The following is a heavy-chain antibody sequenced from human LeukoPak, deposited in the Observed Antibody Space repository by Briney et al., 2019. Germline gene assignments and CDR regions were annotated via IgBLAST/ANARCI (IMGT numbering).Heavy chain of an antibody. D-gene: IGHD3-22*01. CDR2: IYFSGST. Sequence: SETLSLTCTVSGASMNTHYWSWIRQPAGKGLEWIGRIYFSGSTDYNPSLKSRVTMSVDTSKNQFSLRLSSVTAADTAVYYCASRYYYDSSGHYFVYWGQGTLVTVSS. J-gene: IGHJ4*02. CDR1: GASMNTHY. CDR3: ASRYYYDSSGHYFVY. V-gene: IGHV4-4*07.